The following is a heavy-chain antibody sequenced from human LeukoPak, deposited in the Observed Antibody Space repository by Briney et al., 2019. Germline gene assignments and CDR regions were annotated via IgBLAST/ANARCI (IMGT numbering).Heavy chain of an antibody. V-gene: IGHV3-43*01. D-gene: IGHD6-19*01. CDR2: ISWDGGST. J-gene: IGHJ5*02. CDR3: AKDSGDRSGWLP. CDR1: GFTFVDYT. Sequence: GGSLRLSCAASGFTFVDYTMHWVRQAPGKGLEWVSLISWDGGSTYYADSVKGRFTISRDNSKNTLYLQMSSLRADDTAVYYCAKDSGDRSGWLPWGQGTLVTVSS.